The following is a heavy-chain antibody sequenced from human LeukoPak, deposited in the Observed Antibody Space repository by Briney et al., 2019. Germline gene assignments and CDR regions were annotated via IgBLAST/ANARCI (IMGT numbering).Heavy chain of an antibody. V-gene: IGHV1-3*01. CDR3: ARLTMIALDY. CDR2: INAGNGNT. J-gene: IGHJ4*02. D-gene: IGHD3-22*01. CDR1: GYTFTSYP. Sequence: GASVKVSCKASGYTFTSYPMHWVRQAPGQRLEWMGWINAGNGNTKYSQKFQGRVTITRDTSASTAYMELSSLRSEDTAVYYCARLTMIALDYWGQGTLVTVSS.